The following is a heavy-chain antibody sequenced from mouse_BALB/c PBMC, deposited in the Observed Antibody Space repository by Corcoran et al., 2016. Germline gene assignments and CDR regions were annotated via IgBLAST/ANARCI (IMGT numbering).Heavy chain of an antibody. CDR1: GDTFTNYG. CDR3: AREPYAMDY. CDR2: INTYTGEP. J-gene: IGHJ4*01. V-gene: IGHV9-3-1*01. Sequence: QIQLVQSGPELKKPGETVKISCKASGDTFTNYGMYWVKQAPGKGLKWMGWINTYTGEPTYADDFKGRFAFSMETSASTAFLQINNLKNEDTATYFCAREPYAMDYWGQGTSVTVSS.